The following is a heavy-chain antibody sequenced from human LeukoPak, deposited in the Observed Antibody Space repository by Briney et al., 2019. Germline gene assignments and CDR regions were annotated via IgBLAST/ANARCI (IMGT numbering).Heavy chain of an antibody. CDR1: GGSISSYY. V-gene: IGHV4-4*07. CDR2: IYTSGST. J-gene: IGHJ5*02. Sequence: SETLSLTCTVSGGSISSYYWSWIRQPAGKGLEWIGRIYTSGSTNYNPSLKSRVTMSVDTSKNQFSLKLSSVTAADTAVYYCAREKLGYXXXXXXYYNWFDPWGQGTLVT. CDR3: AREKLGYXXXXXXYYNWFDP. D-gene: IGHD2-2*01.